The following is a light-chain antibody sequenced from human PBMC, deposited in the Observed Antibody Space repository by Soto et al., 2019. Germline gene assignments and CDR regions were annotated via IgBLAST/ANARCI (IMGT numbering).Light chain of an antibody. J-gene: IGKJ2*01. CDR2: GAS. CDR1: QSVSSSY. CDR3: QQYGGA. V-gene: IGKV3-20*01. Sequence: EIVLTQSPGTLSLSPGERATLSCRASQSVSSSYLAWYQQKPGQAPRLLIYGASSRATGIPDRFSGSGSGTDFTLTISRLEPEDFVVYYCQQYGGAFGQGTELEIK.